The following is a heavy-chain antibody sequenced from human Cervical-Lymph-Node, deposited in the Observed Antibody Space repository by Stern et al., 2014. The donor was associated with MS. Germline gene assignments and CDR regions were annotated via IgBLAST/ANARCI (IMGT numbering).Heavy chain of an antibody. J-gene: IGHJ4*02. V-gene: IGHV3-21*01. CDR3: ARDWFLDY. CDR1: GFTLNTYS. D-gene: IGHD3-10*01. CDR2: ISYSSSYI. Sequence: VQLGQSGGGLVKPGGSLRLSCAASGFTLNTYSMNWVRQAPGKGLEWVSSISYSSSYIFYADSVKGRFTVSRDNGKNSLYLQMNSLRAEDTAVYYCARDWFLDYWGRGTLVTVSS.